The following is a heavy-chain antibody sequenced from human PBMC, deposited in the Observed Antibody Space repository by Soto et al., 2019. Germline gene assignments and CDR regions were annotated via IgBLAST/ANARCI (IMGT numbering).Heavy chain of an antibody. J-gene: IGHJ4*02. V-gene: IGHV3-30*18. CDR2: ISYDGSNK. D-gene: IGHD5-18*01. CDR1: GFTFSSYG. CDR3: AKSGYSYGLLLYYFDY. Sequence: SLRLSCAASGFTFSSYGVHWVRQAPGKGLEWVAVISYDGSNKYYADSVKGRFTISRDNSKNTLYLQMNSLRAEDTAVYYCAKSGYSYGLLLYYFDYWGQGTLVTVSS.